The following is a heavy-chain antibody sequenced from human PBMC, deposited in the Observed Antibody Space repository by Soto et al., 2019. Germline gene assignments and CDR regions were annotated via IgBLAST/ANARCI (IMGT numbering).Heavy chain of an antibody. CDR3: ARDQARCDSSGSCAFDI. CDR1: GFTFSSYA. J-gene: IGHJ3*02. D-gene: IGHD3-22*01. V-gene: IGHV3-30-3*01. CDR2: ISYDGSNK. Sequence: QVQLVESGGGVVQPGRSLRLSCAASGFTFSSYAMHWVRQAPGKGLEWVAVISYDGSNKYYADSVKGRFTISRDNSKNTLYLQMNSLRAEDTAVYYCARDQARCDSSGSCAFDIWGQGTMVTVSS.